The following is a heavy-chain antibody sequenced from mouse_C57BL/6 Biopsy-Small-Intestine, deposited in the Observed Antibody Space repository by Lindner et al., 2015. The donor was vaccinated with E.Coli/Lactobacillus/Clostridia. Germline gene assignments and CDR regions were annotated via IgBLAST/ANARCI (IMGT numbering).Heavy chain of an antibody. CDR1: GYTFTSYV. Sequence: VQLQESGPELVKPGASVKMSCKASGYTFTSYVMHWVKQKPEQGLEWIGYINPYNDGTKYNEKFKGKATLTSDKSSSAAYMELSSLTSDDSAVYYCARDYYSDYLYFDYWGQGTTLTVSS. CDR3: ARDYYSDYLYFDY. D-gene: IGHD2-13*01. V-gene: IGHV1-14*01. CDR2: INPYNDGT. J-gene: IGHJ2*01.